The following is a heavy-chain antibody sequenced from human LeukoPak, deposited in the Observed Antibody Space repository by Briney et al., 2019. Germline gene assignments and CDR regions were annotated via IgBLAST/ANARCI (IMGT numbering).Heavy chain of an antibody. Sequence: PSETLSLTCTGSGASISSYYWAWIRQPAGKGLEWIGRIYTSGTTTYNPSLKSRVTMSLDTSKNQFSLKLSSVTVADTAVYYCARSAQPGRSFDWGQGTLVTVSS. V-gene: IGHV4-4*07. D-gene: IGHD2-2*01. J-gene: IGHJ4*02. CDR1: GASISSYY. CDR2: IYTSGTT. CDR3: ARSAQPGRSFD.